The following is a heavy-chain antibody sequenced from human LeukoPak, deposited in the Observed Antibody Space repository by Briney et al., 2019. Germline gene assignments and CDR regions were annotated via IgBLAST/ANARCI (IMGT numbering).Heavy chain of an antibody. CDR1: GFTFSDYY. J-gene: IGHJ4*02. D-gene: IGHD5-24*01. V-gene: IGHV3-11*04. Sequence: SGGSLRLSCAASGFTFSDYYMSWIRQAPGKGLEWVSYISTSGTTMYYADSVKGRFTISRDNAKNSLYLQMNSLRAEHTAVYYCAKLHGYNFDYWGQGTLVTVSS. CDR2: ISTSGTTM. CDR3: AKLHGYNFDY.